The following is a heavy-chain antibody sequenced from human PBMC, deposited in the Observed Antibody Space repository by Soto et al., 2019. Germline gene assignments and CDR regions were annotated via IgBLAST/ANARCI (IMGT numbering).Heavy chain of an antibody. J-gene: IGHJ6*02. CDR1: GGSISSDDFY. Sequence: PSETLSLTCTVSGGSISSDDFYWIWIRQHPGKGLEWIGYIYYSGNTNYNPSLKSRVTISVDRSKNQFSLKLTSVTAADTAVYFCARDGRLMLRGFSFYNGMDVWGQGTTVTVSS. CDR3: ARDGRLMLRGFSFYNGMDV. CDR2: IYYSGNT. D-gene: IGHD3-10*01. V-gene: IGHV4-61*08.